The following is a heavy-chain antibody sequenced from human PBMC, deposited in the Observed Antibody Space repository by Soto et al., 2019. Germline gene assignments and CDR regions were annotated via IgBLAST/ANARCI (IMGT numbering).Heavy chain of an antibody. V-gene: IGHV3-23*01. J-gene: IGHJ4*02. CDR3: AKALPDLAPDY. CDR2: ISGSGGDT. Sequence: EVPLLESGGGLVQPGGSLRLSCAASGFSFSTYVMNWVRQAPGKGLEWVSAISGSGGDTFYADSVKGRFTISRDNSIGTLYLQMNSLRAEDTAVYYCAKALPDLAPDYWGQGTLVTVSS. CDR1: GFSFSTYV.